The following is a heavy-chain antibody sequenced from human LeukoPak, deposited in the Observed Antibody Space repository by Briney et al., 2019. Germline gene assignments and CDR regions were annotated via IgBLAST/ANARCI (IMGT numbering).Heavy chain of an antibody. Sequence: PGGSLRLSCAASGFXFSSYEINWVRQAPGKGLEWISYITSSGSTMYYADTVKGRCTISRDNAKYSLYLQMNSLRAEDTAVYYCARGGALGDYWGQGTLVTVSS. D-gene: IGHD3-16*01. CDR2: ITSSGSTM. CDR3: ARGGALGDY. CDR1: GFXFSSYE. J-gene: IGHJ4*02. V-gene: IGHV3-48*03.